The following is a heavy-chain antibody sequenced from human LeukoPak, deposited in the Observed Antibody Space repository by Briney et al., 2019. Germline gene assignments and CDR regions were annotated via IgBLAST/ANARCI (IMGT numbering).Heavy chain of an antibody. CDR2: IKSKAHGGTT. J-gene: IGHJ4*02. CDR3: WDTNWNGDWDY. D-gene: IGHD1-1*01. CDR1: GFTFSNAW. V-gene: IGHV3-15*01. Sequence: PGGSLRLPCAASGFTFSNAWMHWVRQAPGKGLEWVGRIKSKAHGGTTDYAAPVKGRFTISRDDSKNTLYLQMNSLKTEDTAVYYCWDTNWNGDWDYWGQGTLVTVSS.